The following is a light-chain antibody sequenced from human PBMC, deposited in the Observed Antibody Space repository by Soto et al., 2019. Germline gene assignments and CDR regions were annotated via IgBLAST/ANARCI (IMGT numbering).Light chain of an antibody. CDR3: NSFTTSSTLV. Sequence: QSALTQPASVSGSPGQSITISCTGTSSDVGAYNYVSWYQHHPGKAPKLMIYDVSNRPSGVSNRFSGSKSGNTASLTISGLQAEDEADYYCNSFTTSSTLVFGGETKVTVL. CDR2: DVS. V-gene: IGLV2-14*03. CDR1: SSDVGAYNY. J-gene: IGLJ2*01.